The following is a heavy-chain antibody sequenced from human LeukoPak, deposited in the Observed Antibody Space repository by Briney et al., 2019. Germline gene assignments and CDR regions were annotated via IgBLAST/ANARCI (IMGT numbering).Heavy chain of an antibody. CDR1: GGSISSYY. J-gene: IGHJ6*03. D-gene: IGHD6-13*01. V-gene: IGHV4-59*01. Sequence: PSETLSLTCTVSGGSISSYYWSWIRQPPGKGLEWIGYIYYSGSTNYNPFLKSRVTISVDTSKNQFSLKLNSVTAADTAVYYCARVPPASSSWYYMDVWGKGTTVIVSS. CDR3: ARVPPASSSWYYMDV. CDR2: IYYSGST.